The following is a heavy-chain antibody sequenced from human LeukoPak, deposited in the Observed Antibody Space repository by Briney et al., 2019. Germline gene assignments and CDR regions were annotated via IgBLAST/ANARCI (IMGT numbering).Heavy chain of an antibody. D-gene: IGHD5-18*01. CDR1: GGSFSGYY. Sequence: PSETLSLTCAVYGGSFSGYYWSWIRQPPGKGLEWIGSIYYSGSTYYNPSLKSRVTISVDTSKNQFSLKLSSVTAADTAVYYCARHTDFHDAFDIWGQGTMVTVSS. CDR3: ARHTDFHDAFDI. CDR2: IYYSGST. J-gene: IGHJ3*02. V-gene: IGHV4-34*01.